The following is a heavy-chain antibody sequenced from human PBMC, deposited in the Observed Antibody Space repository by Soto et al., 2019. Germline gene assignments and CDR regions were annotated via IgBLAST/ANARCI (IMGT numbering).Heavy chain of an antibody. D-gene: IGHD3-10*01. CDR1: SGPSRSHN. J-gene: IGHJ6*02. Sequence: QVQLQQSGPGLVKPSETLSLTCTVSSGPSRSHNWGWIRQSPGRGLEWIGYVYDTGSTSYNPSLESRVTISADTSTNHISLTLSSVTAADTAVYYCVRQGIGALHGLVDVCGQGTTVSVSS. CDR2: VYDTGST. V-gene: IGHV4-59*08. CDR3: VRQGIGALHGLVDV.